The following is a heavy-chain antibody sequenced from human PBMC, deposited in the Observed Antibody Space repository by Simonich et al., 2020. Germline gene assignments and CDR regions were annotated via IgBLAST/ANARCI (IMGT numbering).Heavy chain of an antibody. D-gene: IGHD2-15*01. V-gene: IGHV4-59*01. CDR2: IYYRGSP. CDR3: ARGGLYFDY. J-gene: IGHJ4*02. CDR1: GGSISSYY. Sequence: QVQLQESGPGLVKPSETLSLTCTVSGGSISSYYWSWIRQPPGKGLEWIGYIYYRGSPHHNPPLKSRVTISVDTSKNQFSLKLSSVTAADTAVYYCARGGLYFDYWGQGTLVTVSS.